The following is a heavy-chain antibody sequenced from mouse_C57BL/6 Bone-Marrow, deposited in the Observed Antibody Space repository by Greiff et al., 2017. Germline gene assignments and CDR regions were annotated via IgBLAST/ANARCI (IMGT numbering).Heavy chain of an antibody. CDR1: GYTFTSYW. J-gene: IGHJ1*03. CDR3: ARRRVITTVVVEQDWYFDV. V-gene: IGHV1-64*01. D-gene: IGHD1-1*01. CDR2: IHPNSGST. Sequence: QVQLQQPGAELVKPGASVKLSCKASGYTFTSYWMHWVKQRPGQGLEWIGMIHPNSGSTNYNEKFKSKATLTVDKSSSTAYMQLSSLTSEDSAVYYCARRRVITTVVVEQDWYFDVWGTGTTLTVSS.